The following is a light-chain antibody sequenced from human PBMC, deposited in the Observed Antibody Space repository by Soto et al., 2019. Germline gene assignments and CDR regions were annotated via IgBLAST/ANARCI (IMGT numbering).Light chain of an antibody. CDR1: QSVSSN. V-gene: IGKV3-11*01. CDR3: QQRSNWPPIT. CDR2: DAS. Sequence: EIVLTQSPATLSLSPGDTATLSCRASQSVSSNLVWYQQKPGQAPRRLIYDASNRATGIPARLSGSGSETAFTLTISSLEHADFAVYYCQQRSNWPPITFGQGTRLEIK. J-gene: IGKJ5*01.